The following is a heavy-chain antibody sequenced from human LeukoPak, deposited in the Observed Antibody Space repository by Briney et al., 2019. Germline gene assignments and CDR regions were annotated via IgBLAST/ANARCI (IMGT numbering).Heavy chain of an antibody. CDR2: INHSGST. D-gene: IGHD1-20*01. Sequence: SETLSLTCAVYGGSFSGYYWSWIRQPPGKGLEWIGEINHSGSTNYNPSLKSRVTISVDKSKNQFSLKLSSVTAADTAVYYCARDTGITGTTVFDYWGQGTLVTVSS. V-gene: IGHV4-34*01. CDR1: GGSFSGYY. CDR3: ARDTGITGTTVFDY. J-gene: IGHJ4*02.